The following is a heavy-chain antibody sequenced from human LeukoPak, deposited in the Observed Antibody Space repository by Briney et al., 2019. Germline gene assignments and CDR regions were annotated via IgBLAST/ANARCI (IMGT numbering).Heavy chain of an antibody. CDR2: ISYDGSNK. CDR1: GFTFSSYG. Sequence: GSLRLSCAASGFTFSSYGIHWVRHAPGKGLEWVAVISYDGSNKYYADSVKGRFTISRDNSKNTLYLQMNSLRAEDTAVYYCAKGRYFGSGSYYPEFDYWGQGTLVTVSS. D-gene: IGHD3-10*01. J-gene: IGHJ4*02. V-gene: IGHV3-30*18. CDR3: AKGRYFGSGSYYPEFDY.